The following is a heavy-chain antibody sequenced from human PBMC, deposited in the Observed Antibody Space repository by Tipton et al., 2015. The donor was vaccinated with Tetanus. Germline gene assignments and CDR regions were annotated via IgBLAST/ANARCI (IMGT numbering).Heavy chain of an antibody. D-gene: IGHD4-11*01. Sequence: TLSLTCTVSGGSINSGGYYWSWLRQHPGKGLEWIGYIYYSGNSDYNPSLKSRATLSVDTSNNQFSLKLNSVTAADTAVYYCARLASYSNHLDAWGQGALVTVSS. CDR1: GGSINSGGYY. CDR3: ARLASYSNHLDA. V-gene: IGHV4-30-4*08. J-gene: IGHJ4*02. CDR2: IYYSGNS.